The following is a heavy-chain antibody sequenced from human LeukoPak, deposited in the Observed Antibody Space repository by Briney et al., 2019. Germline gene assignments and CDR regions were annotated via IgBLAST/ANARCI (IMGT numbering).Heavy chain of an antibody. CDR3: ARGYSSGWYPDFENY. D-gene: IGHD6-19*01. V-gene: IGHV3-30*02. J-gene: IGHJ4*02. CDR2: IRYDGSNR. Sequence: GGSLRLSCAASGFTFSSYGMHWVRQAPGKGLEGVAFIRYDGSNRYYADSVKGGFTISRDNSKNTLYLQMNSLRAEDTAVYYCARGYSSGWYPDFENYWGQGTLVTVSS. CDR1: GFTFSSYG.